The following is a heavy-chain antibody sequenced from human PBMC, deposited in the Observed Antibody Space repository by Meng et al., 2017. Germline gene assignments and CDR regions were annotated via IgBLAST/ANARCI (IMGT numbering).Heavy chain of an antibody. J-gene: IGHJ4*02. CDR1: GYTFTSYA. CDR2: INTNTGNP. CDR3: ARDVTWGSTSCYDY. Sequence: ASVKVSCKASGYTFTSYAMNWVRQAPGQGLEWMGWINTNTGNPPYAQGFTGRFVFSLDTSVSTAYLQISSLKAEDTAVYYCARDVTWGSTSCYDYWGQGTLVTVSS. V-gene: IGHV7-4-1*02. D-gene: IGHD2-2*01.